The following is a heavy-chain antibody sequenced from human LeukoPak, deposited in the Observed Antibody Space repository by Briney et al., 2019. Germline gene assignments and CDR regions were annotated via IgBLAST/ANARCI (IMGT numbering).Heavy chain of an antibody. J-gene: IGHJ4*02. V-gene: IGHV1-46*01. Sequence: GASVKISCKASGYTFSTYYILWVRQAPGQGLEWLGFIDPNGGNTNYAQKFQGRVTMTRDTSTTTVYMEMSSLRSEDTAVYYCARNVGSGFDYWGQGALVTVSS. CDR3: ARNVGSGFDY. CDR1: GYTFSTYY. CDR2: IDPNGGNT. D-gene: IGHD1-1*01.